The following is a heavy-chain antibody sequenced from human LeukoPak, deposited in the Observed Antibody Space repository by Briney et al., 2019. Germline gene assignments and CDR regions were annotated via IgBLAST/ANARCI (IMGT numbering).Heavy chain of an antibody. V-gene: IGHV1-2*02. Sequence: ASVTVSCKASGYTFTGYYMHWVRQAPGQGLEWMGWINPNSGGTNYAQKFQGRVTMTRDTSISTAYMELSRLRSDDTAVYYCARVGVVPAAISWFDPWGQGTLVTVTS. D-gene: IGHD2-2*01. CDR3: ARVGVVPAAISWFDP. CDR1: GYTFTGYY. J-gene: IGHJ5*02. CDR2: INPNSGGT.